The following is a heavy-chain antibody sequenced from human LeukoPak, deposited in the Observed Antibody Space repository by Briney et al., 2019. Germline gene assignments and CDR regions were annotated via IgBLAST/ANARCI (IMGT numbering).Heavy chain of an antibody. CDR2: MYLSGTT. CDR3: AGLVGRYSSGLYYYYFDY. CDR1: GDSINSLDL. J-gene: IGHJ4*02. D-gene: IGHD3-22*01. V-gene: IGHV4-4*02. Sequence: WETLSLTCTVSGDSINSLDLWSWVRQPPGKGLEWIGEMYLSGTTHSNPSVKSRVTISIDKSKNQFFLNLSSVTAADTAVYYCAGLVGRYSSGLYYYYFDYWGQGTLVTVSS.